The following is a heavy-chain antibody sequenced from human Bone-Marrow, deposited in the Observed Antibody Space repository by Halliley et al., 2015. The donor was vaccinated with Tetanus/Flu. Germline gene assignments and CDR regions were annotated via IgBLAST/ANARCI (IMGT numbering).Heavy chain of an antibody. V-gene: IGHV4-59*01. J-gene: IGHJ4*02. CDR3: ARDTGGYYNG. Sequence: KGLEWFGFISFTGNTNSTPSLQSRVTISIDTSKNQFSLMLDSVTAADTAMYFCARDTGGYYNGWGQGSLVTVSS. CDR2: ISFTGNT. D-gene: IGHD3-9*01.